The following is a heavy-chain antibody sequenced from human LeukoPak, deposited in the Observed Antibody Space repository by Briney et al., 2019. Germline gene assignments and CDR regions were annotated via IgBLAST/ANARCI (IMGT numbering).Heavy chain of an antibody. CDR3: ARPYCGGGSCHDYFDY. V-gene: IGHV1-2*02. CDR2: INPHTGGT. Sequence: ASVKVSCKASGYTFTNYHMNWVRQAPGQGLEWMGWINPHTGGTNYAQKFQGRVTMTRDASISTAYMELSRLRSDDTAVYYCARPYCGGGSCHDYFDYWGQGTLVTVSS. J-gene: IGHJ4*02. D-gene: IGHD2-15*01. CDR1: GYTFTNYH.